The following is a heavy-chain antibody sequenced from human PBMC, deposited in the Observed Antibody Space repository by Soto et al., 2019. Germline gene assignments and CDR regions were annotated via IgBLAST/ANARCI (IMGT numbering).Heavy chain of an antibody. Sequence: ASVRVSCKASGYTFTSYGISWVRQAPGQGLEWMGWISAYNGNTNYAQKLQGRVTMTTDTSTSTAYMELRSLRSDDTAVYYCARDGRSSSWTKNYYYYGMDVWGQGTTVTVSS. D-gene: IGHD6-13*01. J-gene: IGHJ6*02. CDR1: GYTFTSYG. CDR2: ISAYNGNT. V-gene: IGHV1-18*01. CDR3: ARDGRSSSWTKNYYYYGMDV.